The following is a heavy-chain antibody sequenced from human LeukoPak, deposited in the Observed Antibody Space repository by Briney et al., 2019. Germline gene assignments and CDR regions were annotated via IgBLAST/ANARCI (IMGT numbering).Heavy chain of an antibody. J-gene: IGHJ4*02. Sequence: PSETLSLTCTVSGGAIRSHYWNWIRQPAGKGLEWIGRIYSSGYTNDNPFLKSRITMSVDMSKNQFSLRRNSVTAADTAVYYCARGEHSVDSWGQGMLVTVSS. D-gene: IGHD1/OR15-1a*01. CDR2: IYSSGYT. CDR3: ARGEHSVDS. CDR1: GGAIRSHY. V-gene: IGHV4-4*07.